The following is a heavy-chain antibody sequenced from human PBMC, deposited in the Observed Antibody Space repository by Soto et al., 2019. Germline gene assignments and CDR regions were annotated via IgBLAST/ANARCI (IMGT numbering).Heavy chain of an antibody. CDR1: GGSISSGGYY. J-gene: IGHJ5*02. CDR3: ARAATGGNWFDP. CDR2: IYYSGST. Sequence: QVQLQESGPGLVKPSQTLSLTCTVSGGSISSGGYYWSWIRQHPGKGLEWIGYIYYSGSTYYNPSLKRRFTISVDTSKNQFSLKLSSVTAADTAVYYCARAATGGNWFDPWGQGTLVTVSS. V-gene: IGHV4-31*03. D-gene: IGHD3-16*01.